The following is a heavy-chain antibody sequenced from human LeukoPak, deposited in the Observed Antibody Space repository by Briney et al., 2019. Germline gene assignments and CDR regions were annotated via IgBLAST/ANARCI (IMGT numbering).Heavy chain of an antibody. D-gene: IGHD5-24*01. J-gene: IGHJ5*02. CDR3: VRSRDGYLTAFDP. CDR1: GDSVSSNSAA. V-gene: IGHV6-1*01. CDR2: TYYRSKWYN. Sequence: SQTLSLTCAISGDSVSSNSAAWNWIRPSPSRGLEWLGRTYYRSKWYNDYAVSVKSRITINADTSKNQFSLHLNSVTPEDTAVYYCVRSRDGYLTAFDPWGQGTLVTVSS.